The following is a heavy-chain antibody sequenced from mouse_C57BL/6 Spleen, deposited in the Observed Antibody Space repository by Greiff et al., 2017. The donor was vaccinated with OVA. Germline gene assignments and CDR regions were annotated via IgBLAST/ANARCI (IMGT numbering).Heavy chain of an antibody. V-gene: IGHV1-59*01. CDR2: IDPSDSYT. J-gene: IGHJ2*01. CDR3: ARRRGYYLDN. CDR1: GYTFTSYW. Sequence: QVQLQQSGAELVRPGTSVKLSCKASGYTFTSYWMHWVKQRPGQGLEWIGVIDPSDSYTNYNQKFKGKATLTVDTSSSTAYMQLSSLTSEDSAVYYCARRRGYYLDNWGQGTTLTVSS.